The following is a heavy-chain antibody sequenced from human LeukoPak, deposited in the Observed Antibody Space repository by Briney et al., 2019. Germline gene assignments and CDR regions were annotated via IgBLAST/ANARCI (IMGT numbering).Heavy chain of an antibody. V-gene: IGHV3-53*01. J-gene: IGHJ4*02. CDR3: AGELDSSGHGY. D-gene: IGHD6-19*01. Sequence: GGSLRLSCAASGFTVSSNYMSWVRQARGKGLEWVSTIYRGGSTSYADSVKGRFTISRDNSKNTLYLQMNSLRAEDTAVYYCAGELDSSGHGYWGQGTLVTVSS. CDR2: IYRGGST. CDR1: GFTVSSNY.